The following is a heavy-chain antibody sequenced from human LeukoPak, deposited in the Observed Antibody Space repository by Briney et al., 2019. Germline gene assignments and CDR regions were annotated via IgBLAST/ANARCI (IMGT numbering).Heavy chain of an antibody. D-gene: IGHD3-10*01. CDR1: VFTFSRYG. CDR3: AKDLYPMVRGVSWFDP. CDR2: K. J-gene: IGHJ5*02. V-gene: IGHV3-30*18. Sequence: GGALRLSCAASVFTFSRYGMHWVRQAPGKGLEWVAVKYYADSVKGRFTISRDNSKNTLYLQMNSLRAEDTAVYYCAKDLYPMVRGVSWFDPWGQGTLVAVSS.